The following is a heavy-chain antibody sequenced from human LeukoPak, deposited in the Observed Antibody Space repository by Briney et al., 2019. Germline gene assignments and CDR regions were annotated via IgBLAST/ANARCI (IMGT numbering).Heavy chain of an antibody. CDR1: GASFNSDDQY. Sequence: KASETLSLTCTVSGASFNSDDQYWNWIRQSPGKGLEWIGSIHPSGMLYNNPSLESRVTMSRDTSKNQFSLNLDSVTAADTAVYFCSRGLDSRKLGYWGQGILVTVSS. D-gene: IGHD3-22*01. J-gene: IGHJ4*02. CDR3: SRGLDSRKLGY. V-gene: IGHV4-31*03. CDR2: IHPSGML.